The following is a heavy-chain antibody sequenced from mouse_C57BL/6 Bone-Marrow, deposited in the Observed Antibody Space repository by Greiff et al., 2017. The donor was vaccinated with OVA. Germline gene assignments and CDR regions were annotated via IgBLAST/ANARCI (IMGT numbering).Heavy chain of an antibody. CDR1: GYTFTSYW. V-gene: IGHV1-55*01. J-gene: IGHJ3*01. CDR2: IYPGSGST. Sequence: QVQLQQPGAELVKPGASVKMSCKASGYTFTSYWITWVKQRPGQGLEWIGDIYPGSGSTNYNEKFKSKATLTVDKSSSTAFMQLSSLTSEDSAVYYCAREILPFAYWGQGTLVTVSA. CDR3: AREILPFAY.